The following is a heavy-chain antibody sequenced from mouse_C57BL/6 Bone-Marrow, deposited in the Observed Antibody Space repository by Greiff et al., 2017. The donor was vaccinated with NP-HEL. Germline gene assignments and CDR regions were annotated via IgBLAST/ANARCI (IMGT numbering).Heavy chain of an antibody. CDR1: GFTFSSYG. CDR2: ISSGGSYT. Sequence: EVNLVESGGDLVKPGGSLKLSCAASGFTFSSYGMSWVRQTPDKRLEWVATISSGGSYTYYPDSVKWRFTISRDKAKNTLYLQMSSLKSEDTAMYYCARHYNSNYFDDWGQGTTLTVSS. J-gene: IGHJ2*01. CDR3: ARHYNSNYFDD. V-gene: IGHV5-6*01. D-gene: IGHD6-1*01.